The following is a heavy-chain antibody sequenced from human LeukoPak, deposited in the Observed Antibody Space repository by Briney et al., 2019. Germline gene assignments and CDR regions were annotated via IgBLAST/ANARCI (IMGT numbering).Heavy chain of an antibody. CDR2: IFHSGST. CDR3: AREPGD. V-gene: IGHV4-38-2*02. Sequence: PSETLSLTCSVSAYSISSGFYWGWIRQPPGKGLEWIGSIFHSGSTNYNPSLRSRVTISVDMSKNQFSLKLSSVTAADTAVYYCAREPGDWGQGTLVTVSS. D-gene: IGHD1-26*01. J-gene: IGHJ4*02. CDR1: AYSISSGFY.